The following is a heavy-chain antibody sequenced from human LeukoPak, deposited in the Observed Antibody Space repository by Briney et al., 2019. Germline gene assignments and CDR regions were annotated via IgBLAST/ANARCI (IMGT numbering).Heavy chain of an antibody. Sequence: SKTLSLTCVVYGGSFSNYYWVWIRQPPGKGLEWIGEINQSGSTNYNPSLKNRVTISVDTSKNQFFLKLSSVTAADTAVYYCARAGLYCSSTSCHRRDAFDIWGQGTMVTVSS. CDR2: INQSGST. CDR3: ARAGLYCSSTSCHRRDAFDI. CDR1: GGSFSNYY. D-gene: IGHD2-2*01. J-gene: IGHJ3*02. V-gene: IGHV4-34*01.